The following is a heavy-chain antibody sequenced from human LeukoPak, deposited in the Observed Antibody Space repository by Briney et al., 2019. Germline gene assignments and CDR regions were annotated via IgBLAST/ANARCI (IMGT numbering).Heavy chain of an antibody. CDR1: GYNFATYW. J-gene: IGHJ4*02. CDR3: ARHDPGSGGDY. V-gene: IGHV5-51*01. Sequence: GESLKISCKGSGYNFATYWIGWVRQMPGKGLEWMGIIYPGDSNTRYSPSFQGQVTISADKSISTAFLQWTSLQASDTAMYYCARHDPGSGGDYWGQGTPVTVSS. D-gene: IGHD1-14*01. CDR2: IYPGDSNT.